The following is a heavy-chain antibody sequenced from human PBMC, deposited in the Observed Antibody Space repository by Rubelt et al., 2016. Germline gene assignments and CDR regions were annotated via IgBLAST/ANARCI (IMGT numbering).Heavy chain of an antibody. J-gene: IGHJ6*02. CDR2: INPNSGGT. CDR3: AREGDYYYGMDV. V-gene: IGHV1-2*06. CDR1: GYTFTGYY. Sequence: QVQLVQSGAEVKKPGASVKVSCKASGYTFTGYYMNWVRQAAGQGLEWMGRINPNSGGTNDAQKFQGRVTMTRDTSISTAYMELSRLRSDDTAVYYCAREGDYYYGMDVWGQGTTVTVSS. D-gene: IGHD3-16*01.